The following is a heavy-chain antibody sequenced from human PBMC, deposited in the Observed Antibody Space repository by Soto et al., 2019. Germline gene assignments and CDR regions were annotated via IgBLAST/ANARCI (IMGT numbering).Heavy chain of an antibody. V-gene: IGHV4-39*01. CDR3: ATHPPYGPLDY. CDR1: GDFISSSSNH. J-gene: IGHJ4*02. CDR2: IYYSENT. Sequence: SETLSLTCTVSGDFISSSSNHWGWIRQPPGKGLEWIGNIYYSENTYYNPSLKSRVTISVDTSKNQFSLRLTSVTAADTAVYYCATHPPYGPLDYWGQGTLVTVSS. D-gene: IGHD4-17*01.